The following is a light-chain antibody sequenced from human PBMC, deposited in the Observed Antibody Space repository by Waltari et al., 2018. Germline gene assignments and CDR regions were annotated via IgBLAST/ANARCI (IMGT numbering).Light chain of an antibody. J-gene: IGKJ1*01. CDR1: QSISSY. CDR2: AAS. V-gene: IGKV1-39*01. CDR3: QQSYSTPRT. Sequence: DIQMTQSTSSLSASVGDSDTITCRASQSISSYLNWYQQKPGKAPKLLIYAASSLQSGVPSRFSGSGSGTDFTLTISSLQPEDFATYYCQQSYSTPRTFGQGTKVEIK.